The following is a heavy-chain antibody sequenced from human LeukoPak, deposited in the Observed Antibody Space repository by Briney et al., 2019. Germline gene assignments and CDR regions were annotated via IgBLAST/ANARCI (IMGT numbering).Heavy chain of an antibody. V-gene: IGHV4-59*08. CDR3: ARRGIAAAGYDY. Sequence: SETLSLACTVSGGSISSYYWSWIRQPPGKGLEWIGYIYYSGTTNYNPSLKSRVTILVDTSKNQFSLNLSSVTAADTAVYYCARRGIAAAGYDYWGQGTLVTVSS. J-gene: IGHJ4*02. CDR1: GGSISSYY. CDR2: IYYSGTT. D-gene: IGHD6-13*01.